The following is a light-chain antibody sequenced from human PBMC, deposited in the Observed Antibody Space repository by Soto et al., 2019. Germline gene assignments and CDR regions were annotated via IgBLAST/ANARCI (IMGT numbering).Light chain of an antibody. J-gene: IGKJ4*01. Sequence: DIQMTQSPSTLSGSVGDRVTITCRASQTISSWLAWYQQKPGKAPKLLIYEASNLESGVPSRFSGSGSGTEFTLTISSLQPDDFATYYCQQYNSYPLTFGGGTKVDI. V-gene: IGKV1-5*01. CDR3: QQYNSYPLT. CDR1: QTISSW. CDR2: EAS.